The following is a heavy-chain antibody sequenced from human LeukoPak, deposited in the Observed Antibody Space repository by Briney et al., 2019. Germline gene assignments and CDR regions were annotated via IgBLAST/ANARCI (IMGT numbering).Heavy chain of an antibody. CDR2: IYYSGST. Sequence: AGGSLRLSCAASGFTVSSSYMSWVRQPPGKGLEWIGNIYYSGSTYYNPSLKSRVTISVDTSKNQFSLKLSSVTAAGTAVYYCARHNYGSGSVDYWGQGTLVTVSS. CDR3: ARHNYGSGSVDY. D-gene: IGHD3-10*01. V-gene: IGHV4-39*01. J-gene: IGHJ4*02. CDR1: GFTVSSSY.